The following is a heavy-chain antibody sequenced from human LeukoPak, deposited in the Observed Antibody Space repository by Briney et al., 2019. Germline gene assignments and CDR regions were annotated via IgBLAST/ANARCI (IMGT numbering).Heavy chain of an antibody. CDR3: ASRLGNFFDY. J-gene: IGHJ4*02. Sequence: PGGSLRLPCAASGFTFSSYAMHWVRQAPGKGLEWVAVISYDGSNKYYADSVKGRFTISRDNSKNTLYLQMNSLRAEDTAVYYCASRLGNFFDYWGQGTLVTVSS. CDR2: ISYDGSNK. CDR1: GFTFSSYA. V-gene: IGHV3-30*04.